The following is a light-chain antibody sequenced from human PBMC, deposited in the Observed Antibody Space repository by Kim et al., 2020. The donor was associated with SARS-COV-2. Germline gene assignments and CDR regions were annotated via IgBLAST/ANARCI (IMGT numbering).Light chain of an antibody. V-gene: IGLV1-44*01. CDR3: AAWDDSLNGPV. Sequence: GQRVTISCSGSRSNIGSNTVNWDQQIPGTAPKLLIYSNNQRPSGVPDRFSGSKSGTSASLAISGLQSEDEADYYCAAWDDSLNGPVFGGGTKLTVL. CDR1: RSNIGSNT. J-gene: IGLJ3*02. CDR2: SNN.